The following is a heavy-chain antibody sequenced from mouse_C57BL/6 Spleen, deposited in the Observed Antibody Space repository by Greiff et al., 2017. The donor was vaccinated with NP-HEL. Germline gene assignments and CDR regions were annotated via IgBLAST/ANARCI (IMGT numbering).Heavy chain of an antibody. D-gene: IGHD1-1*01. CDR2: INPSTGGT. CDR3: ARRPYYGSSVYYFDY. V-gene: IGHV1-42*01. Sequence: VQLQQSGPELVKPGASVTISCKASGYSFTGYYMNWVKQSPEESLEWIGEINPSTGGTTYNQKFKAKATLTVDKSSSTAYMQLKSLTSEDSAVYYCARRPYYGSSVYYFDYWGQGTTLTVSS. J-gene: IGHJ2*01. CDR1: GYSFTGYY.